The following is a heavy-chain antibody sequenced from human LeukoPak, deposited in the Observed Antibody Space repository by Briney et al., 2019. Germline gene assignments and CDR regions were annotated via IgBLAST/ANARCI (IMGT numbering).Heavy chain of an antibody. CDR2: IKQDGSEK. D-gene: IGHD6-13*01. CDR3: ARDSRSSSS. V-gene: IGHV3-7*01. CDR1: GFTVSSNY. J-gene: IGHJ5*02. Sequence: GGSLRLSCAPSGFTVSSNYMSWVRQAPGKGLEWVANIKQDGSEKYYVDSVKGRFTISRDNAKNSLYLQMNSLRAEDTAVYYCARDSRSSSSWGQGTLVTVSS.